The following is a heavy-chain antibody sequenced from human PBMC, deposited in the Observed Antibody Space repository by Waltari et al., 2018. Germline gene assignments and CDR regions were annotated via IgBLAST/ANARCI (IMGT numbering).Heavy chain of an antibody. CDR3: ARNVNAFWSGLAFDY. CDR2: INHSGST. Sequence: QVQLQQWGAGLLKPSETLSLTCAVYGGSFSGYYWSWIRQPPGKGLEWIGEINHSGSTNYNPSLKRRVTISVDTSKNQFSLKLSSVTAADTAVYYCARNVNAFWSGLAFDYWGQGTLVTVSS. V-gene: IGHV4-34*01. D-gene: IGHD3-3*01. CDR1: GGSFSGYY. J-gene: IGHJ4*02.